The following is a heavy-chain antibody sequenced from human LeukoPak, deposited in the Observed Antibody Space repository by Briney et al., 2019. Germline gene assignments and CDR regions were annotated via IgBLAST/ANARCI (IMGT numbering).Heavy chain of an antibody. V-gene: IGHV3-30-3*01. J-gene: IGHJ4*02. CDR1: GFTFSSYA. CDR2: ISYDGSNK. D-gene: IGHD3-3*01. Sequence: GGSLRLSCAASGFTFSSYAMHWVRQAPGKGLEWVAVISYDGSNKYYADSVKGRFTISRDNSKNTLYLQMNSLRAEDTAVYYCARGQISYYFDYWGQGTLATVSS. CDR3: ARGQISYYFDY.